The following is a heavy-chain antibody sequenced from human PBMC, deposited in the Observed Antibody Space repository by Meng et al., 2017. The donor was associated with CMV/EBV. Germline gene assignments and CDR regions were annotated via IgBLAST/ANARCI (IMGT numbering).Heavy chain of an antibody. CDR2: IYWDDDK. V-gene: IGHV2-5*02. CDR3: AHNAHFTSRGYLTPFDY. Sequence: DPPQATPQQPHPVPPLSSCFSLSTRRCGVGGIRQLPETPLEWLELIYWDDDKRYSPSLKSRLTITKDTTKNQVVLTLTNMDTVDTATYYCAHNAHFTSRGYLTPFDYWGQGTLVTVSS. J-gene: IGHJ4*02. CDR1: CFSLSTRRCG. D-gene: IGHD3-22*01.